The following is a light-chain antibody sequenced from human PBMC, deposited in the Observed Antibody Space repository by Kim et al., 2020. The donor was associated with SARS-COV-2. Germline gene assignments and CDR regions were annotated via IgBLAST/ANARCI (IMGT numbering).Light chain of an antibody. J-gene: IGLJ2*01. CDR2: DDS. V-gene: IGLV3-21*03. CDR1: NIGSKS. CDR3: QVWDTNSDHVV. Sequence: SYELTQPPSVSVAPGKTARITCGGNNIGSKSVYWYQQKSGQAPVLVLFDDSDRPSGIPERFSGSRSGNTATLTVIRVEAGDEADYYCQVWDTNSDHVVFGGGTQLTVL.